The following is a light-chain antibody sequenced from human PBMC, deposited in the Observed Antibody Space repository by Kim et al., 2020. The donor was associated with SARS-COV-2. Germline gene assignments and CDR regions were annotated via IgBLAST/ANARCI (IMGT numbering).Light chain of an antibody. J-gene: IGLJ3*02. Sequence: SYELTQPPSVSVSPGQTASITCSGDRLGDKYASWYQQKPVQSPVLVIYNDSRRPSGIPERFSGSNSGNTATLTISGTQAIDEADYYCQAWDNNNGVFGGGTQLTVL. CDR2: NDS. CDR3: QAWDNNNGV. V-gene: IGLV3-1*01. CDR1: RLGDKY.